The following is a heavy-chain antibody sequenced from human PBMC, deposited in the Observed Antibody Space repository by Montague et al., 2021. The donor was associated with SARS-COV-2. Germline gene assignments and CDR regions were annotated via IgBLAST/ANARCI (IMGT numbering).Heavy chain of an antibody. CDR2: INHSGST. D-gene: IGHD4-17*01. Sequence: SETLSLTCVVYGGSFSGYYWSWIRQPPGKGLEWIGEINHSGSTNYNPSLKSRVTISVDTPKKQFSLRLSSVTAADTAVYYCARDSHYGRFYLWGQGTLVTVSA. V-gene: IGHV4-34*01. CDR3: ARDSHYGRFYL. CDR1: GGSFSGYY. J-gene: IGHJ3*01.